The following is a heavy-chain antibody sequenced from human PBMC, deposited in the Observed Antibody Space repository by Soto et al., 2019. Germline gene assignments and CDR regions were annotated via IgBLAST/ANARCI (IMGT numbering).Heavy chain of an antibody. V-gene: IGHV3-30*18. Sequence: GGSLRLSCAASGFTFIRYGMHWVRQAPGKGLEWVAIISDDGSNKYYADSVKGRFTISRDDSKNTLYLQMNSLRAEDTAVYYCAKDGEALYYYDTSGPKTWFDPWGLGTLVTVSS. CDR1: GFTFIRYG. CDR2: ISDDGSNK. J-gene: IGHJ5*02. D-gene: IGHD3-22*01. CDR3: AKDGEALYYYDTSGPKTWFDP.